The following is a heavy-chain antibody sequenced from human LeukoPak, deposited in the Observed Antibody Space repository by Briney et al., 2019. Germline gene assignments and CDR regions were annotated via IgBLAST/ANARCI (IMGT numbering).Heavy chain of an antibody. Sequence: GASVKVSCKASGGTFSSYAISWVRQAPGQGLEWMGGIIPIFGTANYAQKFQGRVTMTTDTSTSTAYTELRSLRSDDTAVYYCARSRLSRDILTGYSYMDVWGKGTTVTVSS. CDR1: GGTFSSYA. J-gene: IGHJ6*03. CDR2: IIPIFGTA. CDR3: ARSRLSRDILTGYSYMDV. D-gene: IGHD3-9*01. V-gene: IGHV1-69*05.